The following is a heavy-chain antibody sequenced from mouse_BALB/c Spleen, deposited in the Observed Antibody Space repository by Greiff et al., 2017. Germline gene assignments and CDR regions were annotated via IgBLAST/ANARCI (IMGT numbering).Heavy chain of an antibody. Sequence: EVKLQESGPGLVKPSQSLSLTCTVTGFSITSDYAWNWIRQFPGNKLEWMGYISYSGSTSYNPSLKSRISITRDTSKNQFFLQLNSVTTEDTATYYCARPPYYGSSYWYFDVWGAGTTVTVSS. CDR2: ISYSGST. V-gene: IGHV3-2*02. J-gene: IGHJ1*01. CDR1: GFSITSDYA. D-gene: IGHD1-1*01. CDR3: ARPPYYGSSYWYFDV.